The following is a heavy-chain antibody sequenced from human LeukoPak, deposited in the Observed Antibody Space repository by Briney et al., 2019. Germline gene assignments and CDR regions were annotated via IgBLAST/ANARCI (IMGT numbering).Heavy chain of an antibody. CDR1: GGSMSSYY. CDR2: IYYSGST. D-gene: IGHD1-1*01. CDR3: ARLAGVVGKRYFDY. V-gene: IGHV4-39*01. J-gene: IGHJ4*02. Sequence: SETLSLTCTVSGGSMSSYYWGWIRQPPGKGLEWIANIYYSGSTYYNPSLKSRVTISVDTSKNQFSLKLSSVTAADTAVYYCARLAGVVGKRYFDYWGQGTLVTVSS.